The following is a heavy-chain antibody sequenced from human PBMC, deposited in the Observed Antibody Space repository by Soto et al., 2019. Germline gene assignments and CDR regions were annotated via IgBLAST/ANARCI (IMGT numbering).Heavy chain of an antibody. Sequence: GGSLRLSCAASGFTFSSYGMHWVRQAPGKGLEWVAVIWYDGSNKYYADSVKGRFTISRENSKNTLYLQMNSLRAEDTAVYYCARVPLAARHPYWGYFDYWGQGTLVTVSS. V-gene: IGHV3-33*01. CDR3: ARVPLAARHPYWGYFDY. CDR1: GFTFSSYG. J-gene: IGHJ4*02. CDR2: IWYDGSNK. D-gene: IGHD6-6*01.